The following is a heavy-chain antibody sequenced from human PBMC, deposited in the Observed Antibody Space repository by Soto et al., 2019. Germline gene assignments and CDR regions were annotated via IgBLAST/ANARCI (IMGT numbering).Heavy chain of an antibody. D-gene: IGHD3-22*01. J-gene: IGHJ1*01. CDR2: IFDGDNS. Sequence: EVQLVESGGGLIQPGGSLRLSCVVSGFTVSSRRNYMSWVRQAPGKGLECVTVIFDGDNSYYADSVKGRFTISRDNSKNTLYLQLTTLRAQGTAVYYCARGTAEYDSSGYPLSDWGRGNLVTVSS. CDR1: GFTVSSRRNY. V-gene: IGHV3-53*01. CDR3: ARGTAEYDSSGYPLSD.